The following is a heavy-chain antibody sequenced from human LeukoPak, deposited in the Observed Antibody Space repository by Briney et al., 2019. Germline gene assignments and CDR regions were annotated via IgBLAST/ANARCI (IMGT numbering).Heavy chain of an antibody. Sequence: ASVKVSCKSSRNTFNGNYMHWVRQTPGQGLEWIGWINPDSGGTNYAQKFQDRVTMTRDTSIGTIYMSLRRLSSDDTAIYYCAGGSGYYFFDNWGQGTLLTV. CDR2: INPDSGGT. CDR3: AGGSGYYFFDN. D-gene: IGHD6-25*01. CDR1: RNTFNGNY. J-gene: IGHJ4*02. V-gene: IGHV1-2*02.